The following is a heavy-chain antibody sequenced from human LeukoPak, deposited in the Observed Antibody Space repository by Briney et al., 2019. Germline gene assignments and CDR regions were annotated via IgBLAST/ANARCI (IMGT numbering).Heavy chain of an antibody. V-gene: IGHV3-64*01. D-gene: IGHD1-26*01. CDR1: GFTFSSYA. J-gene: IGHJ4*02. CDR2: ISSIGDNT. CDR3: ARAPREGFSGSYHDF. Sequence: GGSLRLSCAASGFTFSSYAMHWVRQAPGKGLEYVSAISSIGDNTYYANSVKGRFTISRDNSRNTLYLQMASLRGDDTAVYYCARAPREGFSGSYHDFWGQGTLVTVSS.